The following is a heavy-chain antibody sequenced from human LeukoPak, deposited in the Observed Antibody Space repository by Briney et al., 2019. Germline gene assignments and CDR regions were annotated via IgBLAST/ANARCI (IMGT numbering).Heavy chain of an antibody. CDR3: ATNQGRSLWFGELLR. V-gene: IGHV3-23*01. D-gene: IGHD3-10*01. CDR2: ISGRGGSI. CDR1: GFTFSSYA. J-gene: IGHJ4*02. Sequence: GGSLRLSCAASGFTFSSYAMSWVRQAPGKGLEWVSAISGRGGSIYYADSVKGRFTISRDNSKNTLYLQMNSLRAEDTAVYYCATNQGRSLWFGELLRWGQGTLVTVSS.